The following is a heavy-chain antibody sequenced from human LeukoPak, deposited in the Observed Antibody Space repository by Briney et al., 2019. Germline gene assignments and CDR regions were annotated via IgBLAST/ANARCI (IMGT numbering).Heavy chain of an antibody. D-gene: IGHD4-23*01. J-gene: IGHJ4*02. CDR3: ARDPTRYASTTVAASNFDY. V-gene: IGHV1-2*02. Sequence: GASVKVSCKAPGYTFTDYYMHWVRQAPGQGLEWMGWINPNSGGTNYAQKFQGRVTMTRDTSISTAYMELSRLRSDDTAVYYCARDPTRYASTTVAASNFDYWGQGTLVTVSS. CDR1: GYTFTDYY. CDR2: INPNSGGT.